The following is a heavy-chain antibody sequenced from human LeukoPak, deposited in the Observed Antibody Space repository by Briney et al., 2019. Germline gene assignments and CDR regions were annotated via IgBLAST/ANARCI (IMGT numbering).Heavy chain of an antibody. CDR1: GXXXXXYX. Sequence: ASVKVSCKASGXXXXXYXXIWVRQXPXXXXEWMGRINPILGLANYAQNFQVRLTITADTSTNTASMELSSLTSEDTGVYYCAGEYDDISHWGQGTLVTVAS. CDR3: AGEYDDISH. D-gene: IGHD3-9*01. V-gene: IGHV1-69*02. CDR2: INPILGLA. J-gene: IGHJ4*02.